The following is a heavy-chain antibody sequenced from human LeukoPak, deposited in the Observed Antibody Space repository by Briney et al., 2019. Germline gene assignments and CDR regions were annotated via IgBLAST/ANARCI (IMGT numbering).Heavy chain of an antibody. V-gene: IGHV3-23*01. D-gene: IGHD2/OR15-2a*01. Sequence: KSGGSLRLSCAASGFTFSSYAMSWVRQAPGKGLEWVSANSGSGGSTYYADSVKGRFTISRDNSKNTLYLQMNSLRAEDTAVYYCAKGVGGLLDYWGQGTLVTVSS. CDR3: AKGVGGLLDY. CDR1: GFTFSSYA. CDR2: NSGSGGST. J-gene: IGHJ4*02.